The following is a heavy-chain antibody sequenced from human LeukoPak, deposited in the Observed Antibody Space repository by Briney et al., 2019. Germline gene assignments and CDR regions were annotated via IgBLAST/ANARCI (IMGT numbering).Heavy chain of an antibody. J-gene: IGHJ4*02. V-gene: IGHV3-23*01. CDR1: GFTFSSYA. D-gene: IGHD2-2*01. CDR3: ATSISWYYFDY. CDR2: ISASGDST. Sequence: GGSLRLSCAASGFTFSSYAMSLVRQAPGKGLEWVSVISASGDSTYYADSVKGRFTISRDNSKNTLYLQMNSLRAEDTAVYYCATSISWYYFDYWGQGTLVTVSS.